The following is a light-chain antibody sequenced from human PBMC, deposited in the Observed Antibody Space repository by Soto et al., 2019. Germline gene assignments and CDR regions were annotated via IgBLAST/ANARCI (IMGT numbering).Light chain of an antibody. Sequence: QSVLTRPASVSGSPGQSITISCTGTSSDVGSYNLVSWYQQHPGKAPKLMIYEGSKRPSGVSNRFSGSKSGNTASLTISGLQAEDEADYYCCSYAGSSTPGYVFGTGTKVTVL. J-gene: IGLJ1*01. CDR3: CSYAGSSTPGYV. CDR1: SSDVGSYNL. CDR2: EGS. V-gene: IGLV2-23*01.